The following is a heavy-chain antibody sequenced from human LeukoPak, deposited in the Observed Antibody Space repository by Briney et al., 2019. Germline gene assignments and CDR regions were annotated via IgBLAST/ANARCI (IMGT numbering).Heavy chain of an antibody. Sequence: PSETLSLTCTVSGGSISSGGYYWSWIRQHPGKGLEWIGYIYYSGSTYYNPSLKSRVTISVDTSKNQFSLKLSSVTAADTAVYYCARAQYCSGGSCLDPWGQGTLVTVSS. V-gene: IGHV4-31*03. D-gene: IGHD2-15*01. CDR3: ARAQYCSGGSCLDP. CDR1: GGSISSGGYY. J-gene: IGHJ5*02. CDR2: IYYSGST.